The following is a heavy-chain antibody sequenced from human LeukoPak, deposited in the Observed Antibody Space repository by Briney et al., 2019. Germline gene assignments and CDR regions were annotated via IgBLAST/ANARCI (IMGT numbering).Heavy chain of an antibody. J-gene: IGHJ4*02. D-gene: IGHD3-10*01. CDR1: GGSISSYY. Sequence: SETLSLTCTVSGGSISSYYWSWIRQPPGKGLEWIGYIYYSGSTNYNPSLKSRVTISVDTSKNQFSLKLSSVTAADTAVYYCARGLVRGVIFPPVIDYWGQGTLVTVSS. V-gene: IGHV4-59*01. CDR2: IYYSGST. CDR3: ARGLVRGVIFPPVIDY.